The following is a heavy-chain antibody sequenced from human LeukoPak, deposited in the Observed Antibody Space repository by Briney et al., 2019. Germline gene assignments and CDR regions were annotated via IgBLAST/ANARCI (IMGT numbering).Heavy chain of an antibody. Sequence: HPGGSLRLSCAASGFTFSSYWMSWVRQAPGKGLEWVANIKQDGSEKYYVDSVKGRFTISRDNAKNSLYLQMNSLRAEDTAVYYCARVGIFGVVIDKPYYYYYMDVWGKGTTVTVSS. V-gene: IGHV3-7*01. CDR2: IKQDGSEK. CDR3: ARVGIFGVVIDKPYYYYYMDV. J-gene: IGHJ6*03. CDR1: GFTFSSYW. D-gene: IGHD3-3*01.